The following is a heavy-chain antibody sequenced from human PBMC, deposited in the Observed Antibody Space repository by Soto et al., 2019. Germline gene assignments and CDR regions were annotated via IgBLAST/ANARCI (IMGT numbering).Heavy chain of an antibody. CDR1: GFAVSSYA. Sequence: GGSRRLSCAASGFAVSSYAMSLVRQAPGKGLEWVSAISGSGGSTYYADSVKGRFTISRDNSKNTLYLQMNSLRAEDTAVYYCAKENGYSSSWFEFDYWGQGTLVTVSS. J-gene: IGHJ4*02. CDR2: ISGSGGST. V-gene: IGHV3-23*01. D-gene: IGHD6-13*01. CDR3: AKENGYSSSWFEFDY.